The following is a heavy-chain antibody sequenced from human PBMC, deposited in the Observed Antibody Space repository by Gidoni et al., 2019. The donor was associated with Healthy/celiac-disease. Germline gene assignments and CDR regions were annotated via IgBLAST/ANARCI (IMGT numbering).Heavy chain of an antibody. J-gene: IGHJ4*02. V-gene: IGHV3-23*04. CDR3: AKDHGGDSGSYYANFDY. CDR1: GFTFSSSA. D-gene: IGHD1-26*01. CDR2: ISGSGGST. Sequence: EVQLVESGGGLVQPGGSLSLSCAASGFTFSSSAMSWVRQAPGKGLEWVSAISGSGGSTYYADSVKGRFTISRDNSKNTLYLQMNSLRAEDTAVYYCAKDHGGDSGSYYANFDYWGQGTLVTVSS.